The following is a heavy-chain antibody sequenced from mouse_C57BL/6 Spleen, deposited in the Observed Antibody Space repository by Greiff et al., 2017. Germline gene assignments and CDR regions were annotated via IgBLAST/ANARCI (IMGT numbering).Heavy chain of an antibody. CDR1: GFSFSSYA. Sequence: EVKLLQSGGGLVKPGASLKLSCAASGFSFSSYAMSWVRQTPEKRLEWVATISAGGSYTYYPHNLKGRFTFSRDKDKNNLYLQMSKLKAEDTAMYYCAREQGYCYDDARWFAYWGQGTLVTGSA. D-gene: IGHD2-12*01. CDR2: ISAGGSYT. J-gene: IGHJ3*01. V-gene: IGHV5-4*01. CDR3: AREQGYCYDDARWFAY.